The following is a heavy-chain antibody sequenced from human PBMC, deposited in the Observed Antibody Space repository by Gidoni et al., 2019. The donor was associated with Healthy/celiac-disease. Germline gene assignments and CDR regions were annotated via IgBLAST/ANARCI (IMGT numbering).Heavy chain of an antibody. V-gene: IGHV1-2*04. CDR3: ARGPVVPAVIGGWFDP. CDR1: GYTFTGYY. D-gene: IGHD2-2*01. CDR2: MNPNSGGT. Sequence: QVQLVQSGAEVKKPGASVKVSCKASGYTFTGYYMHWVRQAPGQGLEWMGWMNPNSGGTNYAQKVQGWVTMTRDTSISTAYMELSRLRSDDTAVYYCARGPVVPAVIGGWFDPWGQGTLVTVSS. J-gene: IGHJ5*02.